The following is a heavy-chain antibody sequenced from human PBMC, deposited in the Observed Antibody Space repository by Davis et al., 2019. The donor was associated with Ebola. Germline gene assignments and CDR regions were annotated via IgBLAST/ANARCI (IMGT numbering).Heavy chain of an antibody. J-gene: IGHJ3*02. V-gene: IGHV3-74*01. CDR2: INSDGSST. D-gene: IGHD4-23*01. CDR1: GFTFSNYW. Sequence: GESLKISCAASGFTFSNYWMHWVRQAPGKGLVWVSRINSDGSSTTYADSVKGRFTISRDNAKNTLYLQMNSLRAEDTAVYYCARAVAASAFDIWGQGTMVTVS. CDR3: ARAVAASAFDI.